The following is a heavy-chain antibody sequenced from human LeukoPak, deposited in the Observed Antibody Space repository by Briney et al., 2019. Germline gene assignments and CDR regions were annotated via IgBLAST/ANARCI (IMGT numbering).Heavy chain of an antibody. CDR2: IWYDGSNK. Sequence: GRSLRLSCAASGFTFSSYGMHWVRQAPGKGLGWVAVIWYDGSNKYYADSVKGRFTISRDNSKNTLYLQMNSLRAEDTAVYYCARVEGTGSGWPFDYWGQGTLVTVSS. J-gene: IGHJ4*02. V-gene: IGHV3-33*01. CDR1: GFTFSSYG. CDR3: ARVEGTGSGWPFDY. D-gene: IGHD6-19*01.